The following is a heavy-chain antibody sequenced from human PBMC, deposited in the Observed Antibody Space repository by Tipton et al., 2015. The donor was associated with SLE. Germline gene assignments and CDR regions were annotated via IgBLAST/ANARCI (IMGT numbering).Heavy chain of an antibody. J-gene: IGHJ5*02. CDR3: ARDGGANWFDP. Sequence: TLSLTCTVSGGSISSSSYYWGWIRQPPGKGLEWIGSIYYSGSTYYNPSLKSRVTISVDTSKNQFSLNLSSVTAADTAVYYCARDGGANWFDPWGQGTLVTVSS. CDR1: GGSISSSSYY. V-gene: IGHV4-39*07. D-gene: IGHD3-10*01. CDR2: IYYSGST.